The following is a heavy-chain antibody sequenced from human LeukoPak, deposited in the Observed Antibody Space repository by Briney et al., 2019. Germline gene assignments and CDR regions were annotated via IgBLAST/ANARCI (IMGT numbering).Heavy chain of an antibody. CDR3: ARSTAAVPINFDY. Sequence: TLSLTCTVSGGSVSSGSYYWSWIRQPPGKALEWLARIDWDDDKFYSTSLKTRLTISKDTSKNQVVLTMTNMDPVDTATYYCARSTAAVPINFDYWGQGTLVTVSS. V-gene: IGHV2-70*16. CDR1: GGSVSSGSYY. J-gene: IGHJ4*02. D-gene: IGHD6-13*01. CDR2: IDWDDDK.